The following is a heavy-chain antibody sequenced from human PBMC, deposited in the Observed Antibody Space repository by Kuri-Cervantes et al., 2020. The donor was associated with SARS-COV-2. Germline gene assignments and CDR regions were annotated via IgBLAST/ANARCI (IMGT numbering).Heavy chain of an antibody. CDR2: IYHSGST. CDR3: ARLRQGSYQYYFDY. D-gene: IGHD3-16*02. J-gene: IGHJ4*02. CDR1: GGSLRSGGYS. Sequence: SQTLSLPCAVSGGSLRSGGYSWSWIRQPPGKGLEWIGYIYHSGSTYYNPSLKSRVTISVDTSKNQFTLKMTAVTAADTAVYYCARLRQGSYQYYFDYWGQGTLVTVSS. V-gene: IGHV4-30-2*01.